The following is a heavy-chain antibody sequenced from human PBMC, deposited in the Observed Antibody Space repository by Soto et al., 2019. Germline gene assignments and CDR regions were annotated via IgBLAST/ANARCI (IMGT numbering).Heavy chain of an antibody. CDR3: ASTGEAPEGDESGRGDAFDI. Sequence: QVQLVQLGSEVKKPGSSVKVSCKASGGTFSRYGFIWVRQVPGQGLEWMGGIIPVSGTANYAVKFQGRVTITVDRVTSTGYMELTSLRSEDTAVYFCASTGEAPEGDESGRGDAFDIWGQGTKVTVSS. CDR1: GGTFSRYG. J-gene: IGHJ3*02. V-gene: IGHV1-69*06. CDR2: IIPVSGTA. D-gene: IGHD1-26*01.